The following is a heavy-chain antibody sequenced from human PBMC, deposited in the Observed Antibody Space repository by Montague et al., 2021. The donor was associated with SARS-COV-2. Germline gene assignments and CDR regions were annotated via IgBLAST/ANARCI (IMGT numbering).Heavy chain of an antibody. CDR1: GFSLSTSGMC. CDR2: IDWDDDK. V-gene: IGHV2-70*01. Sequence: PALVKPTQTLTLTCTFPGFSLSTSGMCVSWIRQPPGKALEWLALIDWDDDKYYSTSLKTRLTISKDTSKNQVVLTMTNMDPVDTATYYCARMTTVTYPYYYSYGMDVWGRGTTVTVSS. D-gene: IGHD4-17*01. CDR3: ARMTTVTYPYYYSYGMDV. J-gene: IGHJ6*02.